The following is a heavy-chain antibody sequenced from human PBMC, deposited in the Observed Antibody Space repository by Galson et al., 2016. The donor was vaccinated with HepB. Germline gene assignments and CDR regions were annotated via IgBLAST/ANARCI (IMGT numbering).Heavy chain of an antibody. CDR1: GFTFSSYW. Sequence: SLRLSCAGSGFTFSSYWMTWVRQAPGKGLEWVANINRDGSVTHYVDSVEGRFTISRDNAKNSLFLQMNSLRVEDTAVYYCARDRTTGDSRAWYDALDCWGQGTLATFSS. V-gene: IGHV3-7*01. D-gene: IGHD6-19*01. J-gene: IGHJ4*02. CDR3: ARDRTTGDSRAWYDALDC. CDR2: INRDGSVT.